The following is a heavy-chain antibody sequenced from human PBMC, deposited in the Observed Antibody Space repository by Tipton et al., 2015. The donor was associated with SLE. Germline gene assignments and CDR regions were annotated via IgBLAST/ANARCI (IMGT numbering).Heavy chain of an antibody. D-gene: IGHD1-26*01. V-gene: IGHV4-59*01. CDR3: ARGGYLYSGGFDY. Sequence: TLSLTCTVSGGSISSYYWSWIRQPPGKGLEWIGYIYYSGSTNYSPSLKSRVTISVDTSKSQFSLKLSSVTAADTAVYYCARGGYLYSGGFDYWGQGTLVTVSS. J-gene: IGHJ4*02. CDR1: GGSISSYY. CDR2: IYYSGST.